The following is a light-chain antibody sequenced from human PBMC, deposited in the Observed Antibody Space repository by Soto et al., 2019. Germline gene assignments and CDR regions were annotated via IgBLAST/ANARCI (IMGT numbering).Light chain of an antibody. CDR2: DVI. CDR3: SSYTSSNTYV. V-gene: IGLV2-14*01. Sequence: QSALTQPASVSGSPGQSITISCTGTSSDVGDYNYVSWYQQHPGKAPKLMIYDVINRPSGVSNRFSGSKSVNTASLTISGLQAEDEADYYCSSYTSSNTYVFGTGTKVTVL. CDR1: SSDVGDYNY. J-gene: IGLJ1*01.